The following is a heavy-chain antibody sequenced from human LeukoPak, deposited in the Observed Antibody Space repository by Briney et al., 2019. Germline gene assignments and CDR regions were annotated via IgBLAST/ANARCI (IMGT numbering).Heavy chain of an antibody. D-gene: IGHD3-22*01. CDR3: ARADSSGKAGDY. CDR2: IYYNGST. V-gene: IGHV4-30-4*01. Sequence: SETLSLTCTVSGGSISSGDYYWNWIRQPPGKGLEWIGYIYYNGSTYYKPSLKSRVTMSVDTSKNQFSLKLSSVTAADTAVYYCARADSSGKAGDYWGQGTLVTVSS. J-gene: IGHJ4*02. CDR1: GGSISSGDYY.